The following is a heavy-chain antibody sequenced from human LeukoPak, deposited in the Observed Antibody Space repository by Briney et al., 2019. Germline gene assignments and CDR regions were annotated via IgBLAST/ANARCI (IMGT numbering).Heavy chain of an antibody. CDR1: GFTVSSNY. D-gene: IGHD2-2*02. V-gene: IGHV3-66*02. Sequence: PGGSLRLSCAASGFTVSSNYMSWVRQAPGKGLEWVSVIYSGGSTYYADSVKGRFTISRDNSKNTLYLQMNSLRAEDTAVYYCATSPTEDIVVVPAAIRYYYYYYYMDVWGKGTTVTVSS. CDR2: IYSGGST. CDR3: ATSPTEDIVVVPAAIRYYYYYYYMDV. J-gene: IGHJ6*03.